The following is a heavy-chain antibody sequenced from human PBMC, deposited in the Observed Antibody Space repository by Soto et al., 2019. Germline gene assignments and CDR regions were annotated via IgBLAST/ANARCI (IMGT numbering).Heavy chain of an antibody. CDR2: MNPNSGNT. J-gene: IGHJ2*01. CDR3: ARGDSGGYYDSSGYYESWYFDL. D-gene: IGHD3-22*01. CDR1: GYTFTSYD. Sequence: QVQLVQSGAEVKKPGASVKVSCKASGYTFTSYDINWVRQATGQGLEWMGWMNPNSGNTGYAQKFQGRVTMTSNTSTSTAYMELSSLRSEDTAVYYCARGDSGGYYDSSGYYESWYFDLWGRGTLVTVSS. V-gene: IGHV1-8*01.